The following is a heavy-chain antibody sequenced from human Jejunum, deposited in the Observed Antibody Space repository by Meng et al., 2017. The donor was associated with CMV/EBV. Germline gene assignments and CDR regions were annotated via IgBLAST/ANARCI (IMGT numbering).Heavy chain of an antibody. CDR2: IFGSGTT. V-gene: IGHV3-66*02. Sequence: SGFTVSCTYMSWVRQAPGKGLEWVSVIFGSGTTVYPDSVKGRFTISRDNPKNTVYLQMNSLKLEDTAVYYCARGADTPVVLPPDLWGQGTLVTVSS. J-gene: IGHJ4*02. CDR3: ARGADTPVVLPPDL. D-gene: IGHD5-18*01. CDR1: GFTVSCTY.